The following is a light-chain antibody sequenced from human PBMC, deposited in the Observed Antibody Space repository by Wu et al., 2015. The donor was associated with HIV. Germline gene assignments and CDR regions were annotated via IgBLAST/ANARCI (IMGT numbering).Light chain of an antibody. J-gene: IGKJ4*01. Sequence: EIVLTQSPATLSLSPGERATLSCRASQNVDYFLAWYQQKPGQAPRLLIYDASNRATGIPARFSGGGSGTDFTLTISSLEPEDFAVYFCQQRKNWPLTFGGGTKVEIK. V-gene: IGKV3-11*01. CDR1: QNVDYF. CDR3: QQRKNWPLT. CDR2: DAS.